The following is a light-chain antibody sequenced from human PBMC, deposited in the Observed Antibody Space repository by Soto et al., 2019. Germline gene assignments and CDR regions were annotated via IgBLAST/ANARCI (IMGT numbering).Light chain of an antibody. CDR2: DDN. V-gene: IGLV1-51*01. CDR3: GSWDSSLSAYI. Sequence: QSLLTQPPSVSAAPGQKVTISCSGSSSNIGGNSVSWYQQLPGTAPKLLIYDDNKRPSGIPDRFSGSKSGTSATLGITGFQTGDAADYYCGSWDSSLSAYIFGTGTKVTVL. CDR1: SSNIGGNS. J-gene: IGLJ1*01.